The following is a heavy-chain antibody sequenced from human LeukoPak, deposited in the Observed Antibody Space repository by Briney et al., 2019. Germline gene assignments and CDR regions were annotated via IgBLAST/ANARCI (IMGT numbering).Heavy chain of an antibody. CDR3: ARPYYYDSSGSTQDFDY. Sequence: GGSLRLSCAASGSTFSSYEMNWVRQAPGKGLEWVSYISSSGSTIYYADSVKGRFTISRDNAKNSLYLQMNSLRAEDTAVYYCARPYYYDSSGSTQDFDYWGQGTLVTVSS. D-gene: IGHD3-22*01. CDR2: ISSSGSTI. CDR1: GSTFSSYE. V-gene: IGHV3-48*03. J-gene: IGHJ4*02.